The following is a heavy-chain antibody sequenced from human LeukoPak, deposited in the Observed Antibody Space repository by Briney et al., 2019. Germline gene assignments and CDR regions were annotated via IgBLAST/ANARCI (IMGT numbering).Heavy chain of an antibody. Sequence: GGSLRLSCSASGFTFSSYAMSWVRQAPGKGLEWVSAISGSGGSTYYADSVKGRFTISRDNSKNTLYLQMNSLRAEDTAVYYCARDKSTTTPAQLFDYWGQGTLVTVSS. V-gene: IGHV3-23*01. CDR2: ISGSGGST. D-gene: IGHD2/OR15-2a*01. J-gene: IGHJ4*02. CDR3: ARDKSTTTPAQLFDY. CDR1: GFTFSSYA.